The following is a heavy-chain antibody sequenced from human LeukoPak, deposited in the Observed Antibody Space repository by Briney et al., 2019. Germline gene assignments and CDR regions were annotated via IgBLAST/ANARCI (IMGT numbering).Heavy chain of an antibody. CDR2: INSDGSRA. Sequence: PGGSLRLSCEAAEFTLKDYWMHWVRPGPGKGLGWVSRINSDGSRASYADSVKGRFTISRDNAKNTLYLQMNGLRAEDKAVCYCARGNPTSYSRYFDLWGRGTLVTVSS. CDR1: EFTLKDYW. D-gene: IGHD4-11*01. J-gene: IGHJ2*01. CDR3: ARGNPTSYSRYFDL. V-gene: IGHV3-74*01.